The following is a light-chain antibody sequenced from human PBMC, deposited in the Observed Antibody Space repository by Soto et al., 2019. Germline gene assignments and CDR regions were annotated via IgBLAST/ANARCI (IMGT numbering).Light chain of an antibody. CDR2: GAS. Sequence: EVVLTQSAGTLSLSPGERATLSCRASQSVSSSYLAWYQQKPGQAPRLLIYGASSRATGIPDRFSGSGSGTDFTLTISRLEPEDFAVYYCQQYGSPPWTFGQGTKVDI. J-gene: IGKJ1*01. V-gene: IGKV3-20*01. CDR3: QQYGSPPWT. CDR1: QSVSSSY.